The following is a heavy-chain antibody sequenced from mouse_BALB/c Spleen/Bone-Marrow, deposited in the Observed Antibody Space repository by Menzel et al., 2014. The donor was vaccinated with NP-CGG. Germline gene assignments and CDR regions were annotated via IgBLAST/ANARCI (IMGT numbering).Heavy chain of an antibody. CDR3: ARLGYYGGFAY. V-gene: IGHV4-1*02. CDR1: GFDFXGFW. D-gene: IGHD2-3*01. CDR2: INPDSSTI. J-gene: IGHJ3*01. Sequence: DVQLQESGGGLVQPGSSLKISCAASGFDFXGFWMGWVRLAPGKGLEWIGEINPDSSTINYTPSLKDRFIISRDNAKNTLYLQMSKVRSEDTALYYCARLGYYGGFAYWGQGTLVTVSA.